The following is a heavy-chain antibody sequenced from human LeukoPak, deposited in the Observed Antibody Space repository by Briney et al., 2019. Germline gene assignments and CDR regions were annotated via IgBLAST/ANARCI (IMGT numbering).Heavy chain of an antibody. CDR3: ARDYYDSSGYTLRAN. CDR2: ISSSSSYI. V-gene: IGHV3-21*01. J-gene: IGHJ4*02. CDR1: GFTVSSNY. D-gene: IGHD3-22*01. Sequence: GGSLRLSCAASGFTVSSNYMSWVRQAPGKGLEWVSSISSSSSYIYYADSVKGRFTISRDNAKNSLYLQMNSLRAEDTAVYYCARDYYDSSGYTLRANWGQGTLVTVSS.